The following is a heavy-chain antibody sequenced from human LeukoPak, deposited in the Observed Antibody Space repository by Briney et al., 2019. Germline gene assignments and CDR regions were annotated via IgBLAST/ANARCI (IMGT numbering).Heavy chain of an antibody. V-gene: IGHV3-33*06. CDR3: AKDHTAKGIAAAGVFDY. D-gene: IGHD6-13*01. CDR2: IWYAGSNK. J-gene: IGHJ4*02. CDR1: GFTFSSYG. Sequence: GGSLRLSCAASGFTFSSYGMHWVRQAPGKGLEWVAVIWYAGSNKYYADSVKGRFTISRDNSKNTLYLQMNSLRAEDTAVYYCAKDHTAKGIAAAGVFDYWGQGTLVTVSS.